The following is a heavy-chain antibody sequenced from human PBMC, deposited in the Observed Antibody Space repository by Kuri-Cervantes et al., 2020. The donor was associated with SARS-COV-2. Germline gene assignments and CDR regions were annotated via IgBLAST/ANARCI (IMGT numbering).Heavy chain of an antibody. CDR1: GGSISSGGYY. D-gene: IGHD3-3*02. CDR2: IYYSGST. J-gene: IGHJ6*02. CDR3: ARVIRSVNHYGMDI. V-gene: IGHV4-31*03. Sequence: SETLSLTSTVSGGSISSGGYYWSWIRHHPGKGLEWSGYIYYSGSTYYNPSLKCRVTISVDTSKNQFSLKLSSVTAADTAVYYCARVIRSVNHYGMDIWGQGTTVTVSS.